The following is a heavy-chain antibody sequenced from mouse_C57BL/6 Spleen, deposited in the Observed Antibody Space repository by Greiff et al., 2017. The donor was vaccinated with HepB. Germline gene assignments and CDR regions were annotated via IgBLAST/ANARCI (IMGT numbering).Heavy chain of an antibody. CDR2: ISYDGSN. D-gene: IGHD3-2*02. V-gene: IGHV3-6*01. CDR1: GYSITSGYY. Sequence: EVKLMESGPGLVKPSQSLSLTCSVTGYSITSGYYWNWIRQFPGNKLEWMGYISYDGSNNYNPSLKNRISITRDTSKNQFFLKLNSVTTEDTATYYCARTAQGAWFAYWGQGTLVTVSA. J-gene: IGHJ3*01. CDR3: ARTAQGAWFAY.